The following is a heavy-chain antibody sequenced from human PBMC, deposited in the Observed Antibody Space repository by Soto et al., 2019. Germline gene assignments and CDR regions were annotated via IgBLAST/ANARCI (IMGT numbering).Heavy chain of an antibody. V-gene: IGHV1-69*02. J-gene: IGHJ4*02. CDR1: GGTSSSYS. D-gene: IGHD3-22*01. CDR3: ARGGERYYSDSRLDFDY. Sequence: QVQLVQSGAEVKKPGSSVKVSCKASGGTSSSYSISWVRQAPGQGLEWMGRIIPILGIVNDAQKFQGRVTITADKSTSTAYMELSSLRSEDTAVYYCARGGERYYSDSRLDFDYWGQGTLVTVSS. CDR2: IIPILGIV.